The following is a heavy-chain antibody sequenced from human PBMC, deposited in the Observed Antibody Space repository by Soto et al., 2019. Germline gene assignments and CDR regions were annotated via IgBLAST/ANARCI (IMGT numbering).Heavy chain of an antibody. CDR1: GGSISSSSYY. CDR2: IYYSGST. CDR3: ARRGRDGSGSYLRKRYNWFDP. Sequence: SETRCLTCTVSGGSISSSSYYWGWIRQPPGKGLEWIGSIYYSGSTYYNPSLKSRVTISVDTSKNQFSLKLSSVTAADTAVYYCARRGRDGSGSYLRKRYNWFDPWGQGTLVTVSS. V-gene: IGHV4-39*01. D-gene: IGHD3-10*01. J-gene: IGHJ5*02.